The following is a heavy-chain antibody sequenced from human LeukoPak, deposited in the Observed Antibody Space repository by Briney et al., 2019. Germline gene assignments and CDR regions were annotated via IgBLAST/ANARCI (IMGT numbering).Heavy chain of an antibody. V-gene: IGHV3-11*04. CDR2: ISSISSTM. CDR1: KFTFSDYY. D-gene: IGHD3-10*01. Sequence: PGGSLRLSCAASKFTFSDYYMSWLRQAPGKGLEWVSYISSISSTMYYADSVKGRFTISRDNAKNSLYLQMNSLRAEDTAVYFCARCGDGLPCDFDYWGQGTLVTVSS. J-gene: IGHJ4*02. CDR3: ARCGDGLPCDFDY.